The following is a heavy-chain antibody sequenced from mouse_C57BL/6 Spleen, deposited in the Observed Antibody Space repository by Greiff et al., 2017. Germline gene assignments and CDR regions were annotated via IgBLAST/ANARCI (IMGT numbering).Heavy chain of an antibody. CDR1: GYTFTDYY. J-gene: IGHJ4*01. D-gene: IGHD2-5*01. Sequence: QVQLQQSGPELVKPGASVKISCKASGYTFTDYYINWVKQRPGQGLEWIGWIFPGSGSTYYNEKFKGKATLTVDKSSSTAYMLLSSLTSEDSAVYFCAREEAYYSKYYAMDYWGQGTSVTVSS. CDR2: IFPGSGST. V-gene: IGHV1-75*01. CDR3: AREEAYYSKYYAMDY.